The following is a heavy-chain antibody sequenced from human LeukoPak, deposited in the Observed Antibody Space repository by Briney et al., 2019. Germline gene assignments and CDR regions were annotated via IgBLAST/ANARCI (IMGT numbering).Heavy chain of an antibody. D-gene: IGHD1-14*01. CDR3: AKDSNPAGYYYMDV. J-gene: IGHJ6*03. Sequence: HPGRSLRLSCAASGFTFSTYGMYWVRQAPGKGLDWVAVIWYDGSNKYYADSVKGRFTISGDNSKNTLYLQMNSLRAEDTAVYYCAKDSNPAGYYYMDVWGKGTTVTVSS. V-gene: IGHV3-33*06. CDR2: IWYDGSNK. CDR1: GFTFSTYG.